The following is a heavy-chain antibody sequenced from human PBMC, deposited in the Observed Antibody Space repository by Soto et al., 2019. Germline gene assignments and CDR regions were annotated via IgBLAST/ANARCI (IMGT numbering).Heavy chain of an antibody. CDR1: GGSISSYY. CDR2: IYYSGST. D-gene: IGHD3-16*01. Sequence: SDTLSLTCTVSGGSISSYYWSWIRQPPGKGLEWIGYIYYSGSTNYNPSLKSRVTISVDTSKNQFSLKLSSVTAADTAVYYCAREVPNSNDSYYYYMDVWGKGTTVTV. J-gene: IGHJ6*03. CDR3: AREVPNSNDSYYYYMDV. V-gene: IGHV4-59*01.